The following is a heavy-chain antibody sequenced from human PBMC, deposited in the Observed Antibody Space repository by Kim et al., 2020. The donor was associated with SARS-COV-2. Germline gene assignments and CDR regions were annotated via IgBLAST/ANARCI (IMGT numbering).Heavy chain of an antibody. CDR3: ARDATAMVIQYYYYGMDV. J-gene: IGHJ6*02. D-gene: IGHD5-18*01. Sequence: SETLSLTCTVSGGSISSSSYYWGWIRQPPGKGLEWIGSIYYSGSTYYNPSLKSRVTISVDTSKNQFSLKLSSVTAADTAVYYCARDATAMVIQYYYYGMDVWGQGTTVTVSS. CDR1: GGSISSSSYY. V-gene: IGHV4-39*07. CDR2: IYYSGST.